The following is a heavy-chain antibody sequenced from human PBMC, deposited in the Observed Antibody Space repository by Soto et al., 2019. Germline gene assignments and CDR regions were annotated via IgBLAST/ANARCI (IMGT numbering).Heavy chain of an antibody. Sequence: PVKVSWKASGGTLSSYTISWGRQAPGQGVEWMGRLIPILGIPNYAQNFQGRVTITADKSTSTVYMQLSSLTSEDTAVYYCARDDSGFSGSHYIDYFNYWGQGALVTVSS. CDR2: LIPILGIP. D-gene: IGHD1-26*01. CDR1: GGTLSSYT. J-gene: IGHJ4*02. V-gene: IGHV1-69*04. CDR3: ARDDSGFSGSHYIDYFNY.